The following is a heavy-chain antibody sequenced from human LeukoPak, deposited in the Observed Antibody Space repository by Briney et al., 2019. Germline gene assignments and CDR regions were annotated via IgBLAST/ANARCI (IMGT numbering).Heavy chain of an antibody. CDR3: ARYQVGATEYFDY. V-gene: IGHV3-23*01. D-gene: IGHD1-26*01. CDR2: ISGSSGST. Sequence: PGGSLRLSCAASGFTFSSYAMSWVRQAPGKGLEWVSAISGSSGSTYYADSVKGRFTISRDNSKNTLYLQMNSLRAEDTAAYYCARYQVGATEYFDYWGQGTLVTVSS. J-gene: IGHJ4*02. CDR1: GFTFSSYA.